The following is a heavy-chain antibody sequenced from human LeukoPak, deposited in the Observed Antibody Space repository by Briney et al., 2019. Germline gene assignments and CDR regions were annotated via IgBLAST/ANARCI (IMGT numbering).Heavy chain of an antibody. D-gene: IGHD1-14*01. Sequence: GGSLRLSCAASGFRFSSYEMNWVRHAPARGLDRAPYIGNTGRTINHVNSVKGRFTISKDNANNPPQQQINTPKTKNTAIYYCVRGDRYFFDYWGQGTLVTVSS. J-gene: IGHJ4*02. CDR1: GFRFSSYE. CDR3: VRGDRYFFDY. CDR2: IGNTGRTI. V-gene: IGHV3-48*03.